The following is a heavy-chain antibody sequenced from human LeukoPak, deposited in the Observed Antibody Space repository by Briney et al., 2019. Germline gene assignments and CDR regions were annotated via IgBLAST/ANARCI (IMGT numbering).Heavy chain of an antibody. D-gene: IGHD3-16*01. J-gene: IGHJ4*02. CDR1: GFTFSSYG. V-gene: IGHV3-33*01. CDR2: IWYDGSNK. CDR3: ARVSGGYYFDD. Sequence: GRSLRLSCAASGFTFSSYGMHWVRQAPGKGLEWVAVIWYDGSNKYYADSVKGRFTISRDNSKNTLYLQMNSLRGEDTALYYCARVSGGYYFDDWGQGTLVIVSS.